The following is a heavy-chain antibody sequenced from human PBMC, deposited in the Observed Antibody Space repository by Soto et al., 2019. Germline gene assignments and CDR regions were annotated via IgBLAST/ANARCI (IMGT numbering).Heavy chain of an antibody. D-gene: IGHD3-16*01. CDR2: INGGNGNT. CDR1: GYPFTGHA. CDR3: ARDDGYGWFDP. J-gene: IGHJ5*02. Sequence: QVQLVQSGSEVKKPGASVKLSCKASGYPFTGHALHWVRQAPGQSPEGVGWINGGNGNTKYSQKLQGRVTITRDTSANTAYMELTRVRSEDTAIYYCARDDGYGWFDPWGQGSLVTVSS. V-gene: IGHV1-3*01.